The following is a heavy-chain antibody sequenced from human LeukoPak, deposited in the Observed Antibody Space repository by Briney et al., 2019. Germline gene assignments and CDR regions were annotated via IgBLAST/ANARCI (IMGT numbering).Heavy chain of an antibody. J-gene: IGHJ6*03. CDR2: ISSSGST. CDR1: GDSISSGDYY. CDR3: ARHRGVGATSMLGGRLYYYYYYMDV. V-gene: IGHV4-61*02. Sequence: PSETLSLTCTVSGDSISSGDYYWSWIRQPAGKGLEWIGRISSSGSTNYNPSLKSRVTISVDTSKNQFSLKLSSVTAADTAVYYCARHRGVGATSMLGGRLYYYYYYMDVWGKGTTVTISS. D-gene: IGHD1-26*01.